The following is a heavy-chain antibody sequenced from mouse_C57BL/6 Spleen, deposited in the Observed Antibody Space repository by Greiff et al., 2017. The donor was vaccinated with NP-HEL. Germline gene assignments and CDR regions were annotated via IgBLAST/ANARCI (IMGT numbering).Heavy chain of an antibody. D-gene: IGHD2-4*01. Sequence: EVQLQQSGPELVKPGASVKISCKASGYTFTDYYMNWVKQSHGKSLEWIGDINPNNGGTSYNQKFKGKATLTVDKSSSTAYMELRSLTSEDSAVYYCADYEYDGLSYWGQGTLVTVSA. V-gene: IGHV1-26*01. J-gene: IGHJ3*01. CDR3: ADYEYDGLSY. CDR2: INPNNGGT. CDR1: GYTFTDYY.